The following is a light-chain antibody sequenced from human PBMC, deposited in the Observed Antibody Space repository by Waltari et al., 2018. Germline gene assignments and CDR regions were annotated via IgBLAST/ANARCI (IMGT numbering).Light chain of an antibody. Sequence: QSALTQPASVSGSPGQSITISCTGTSSDVGGYNYASWYQQHPGKAPKLMIYEVSNRPSGVSNRFSGSKSGNTASLTISGLQAEDEADYYCSSYTSSSTWVFGGGTKLNVL. CDR2: EVS. CDR1: SSDVGGYNY. CDR3: SSYTSSSTWV. V-gene: IGLV2-14*01. J-gene: IGLJ3*02.